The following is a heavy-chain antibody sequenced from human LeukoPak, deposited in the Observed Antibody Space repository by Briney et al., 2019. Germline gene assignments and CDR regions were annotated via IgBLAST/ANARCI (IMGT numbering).Heavy chain of an antibody. CDR2: ISWNSGSI. Sequence: GGSLRLSCAASGFTFHQYAIHWVRQVPGKGLEWVSGISWNSGSIGYADSVRGRFTISRDNAKNSVYPQMNSLRAEDTALYYCAKDKAPLYSGYDWDLDFWGQGTLVIVSS. V-gene: IGHV3-9*01. D-gene: IGHD5-12*01. CDR1: GFTFHQYA. CDR3: AKDKAPLYSGYDWDLDF. J-gene: IGHJ4*02.